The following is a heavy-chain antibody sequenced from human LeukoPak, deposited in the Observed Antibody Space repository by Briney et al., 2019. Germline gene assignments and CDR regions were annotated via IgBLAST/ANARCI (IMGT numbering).Heavy chain of an antibody. J-gene: IGHJ5*02. Sequence: ASVKVSCKASGYTFTAYYMHWVRQAPGQGLEWMGWINPKSGGTNYAQKFQGRVTMTRDTSISTAYMELSRLRSDDTAVYYCARAVTRRNWFDPWGQGTLVTVSS. CDR3: ARAVTRRNWFDP. CDR2: INPKSGGT. CDR1: GYTFTAYY. D-gene: IGHD4-17*01. V-gene: IGHV1-2*02.